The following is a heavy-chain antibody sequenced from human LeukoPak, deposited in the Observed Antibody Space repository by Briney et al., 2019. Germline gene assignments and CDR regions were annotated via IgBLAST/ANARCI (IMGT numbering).Heavy chain of an antibody. Sequence: PGGSLRLSCAASGFTFSSYSMNWVRQAPGKGLEWVSYISSSSSTIYYADSVKGRFTISRDNAKNSLYLQMNSLRAEDTAVYYCARDGGYCSSTSCYRDYYYYYGMDVWGQGTTVTVSS. CDR3: ARDGGYCSSTSCYRDYYYYYGMDV. CDR1: GFTFSSYS. CDR2: ISSSSSTI. D-gene: IGHD2-2*02. J-gene: IGHJ6*02. V-gene: IGHV3-48*01.